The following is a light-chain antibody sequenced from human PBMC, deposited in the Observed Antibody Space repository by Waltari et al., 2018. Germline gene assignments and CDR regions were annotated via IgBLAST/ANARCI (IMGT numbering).Light chain of an antibody. CDR2: WAS. CDR1: QSVLSSSNNKNY. V-gene: IGKV4-1*01. Sequence: DIVMTQSPDSLAVSLGARATITCKSSQSVLSSSNNKNYLGWYQKKPGQPPKLLISWASTREAGVPDRFSGSGSGTDFTLTISSLQAEDVAVYYCQQCYSSPYTFGQGTKLEIK. CDR3: QQCYSSPYT. J-gene: IGKJ2*01.